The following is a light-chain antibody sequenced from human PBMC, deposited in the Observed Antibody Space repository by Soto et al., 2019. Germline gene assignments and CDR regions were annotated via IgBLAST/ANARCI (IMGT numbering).Light chain of an antibody. V-gene: IGKV1-5*03. J-gene: IGKJ4*01. CDR1: QSISSW. CDR3: QQYNSYPLT. CDR2: KAS. Sequence: DIQMPQSPSTLSASVGDRVTITCRASQSISSWLAWYQQKPGKAPKLLIYKASSLESGVTSRFSGSGSGTEVTLTISSLQPDEFATYYCQQYNSYPLTFGGGTKVEIK.